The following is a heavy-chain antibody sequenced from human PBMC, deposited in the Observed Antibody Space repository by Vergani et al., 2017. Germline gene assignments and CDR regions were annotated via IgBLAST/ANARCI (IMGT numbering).Heavy chain of an antibody. V-gene: IGHV5-51*01. Sequence: EVQLVQSGAEVKKPGESLKISCKGSGYSFTSYWIGWVRQMPGKGLEWMGIIYPGDSDTRYRPSFQGQVTISADKSISTAYLQWSSLKASDTAMYYCARGQWLVRKLSCFDPWGQGTLVTVSS. CDR2: IYPGDSDT. CDR3: ARGQWLVRKLSCFDP. D-gene: IGHD6-19*01. CDR1: GYSFTSYW. J-gene: IGHJ5*02.